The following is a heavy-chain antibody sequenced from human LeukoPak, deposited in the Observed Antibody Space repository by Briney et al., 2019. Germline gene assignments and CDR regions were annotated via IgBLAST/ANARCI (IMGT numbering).Heavy chain of an antibody. J-gene: IGHJ4*02. CDR3: ARDVMGLATDY. Sequence: ASVKVSCKASGYTFTSYAMHWVRQAPGQRLEWMGWINAGNGDTKYSQKLQGRVTITRDTSASTAYMELSSLRSEDTAVYYCARDVMGLATDYWGQGTLVTVSS. CDR1: GYTFTSYA. D-gene: IGHD6-19*01. V-gene: IGHV1-3*01. CDR2: INAGNGDT.